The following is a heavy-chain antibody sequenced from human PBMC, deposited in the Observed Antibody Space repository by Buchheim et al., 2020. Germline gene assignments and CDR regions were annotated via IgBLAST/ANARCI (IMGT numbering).Heavy chain of an antibody. J-gene: IGHJ4*02. CDR3: AKNSVHGDWPEY. CDR2: ISASGAGT. Sequence: EVQLLDSGGGLVQTGGSLRLSCAASGFTFTTSPMSWVRQAPGKGLEWVSAISASGAGTSYADSVKGRFNMSRDNSKNTLYLQMNSLRVEDTAVYYCAKNSVHGDWPEYWGQGTL. CDR1: GFTFTTSP. D-gene: IGHD4-17*01. V-gene: IGHV3-23*01.